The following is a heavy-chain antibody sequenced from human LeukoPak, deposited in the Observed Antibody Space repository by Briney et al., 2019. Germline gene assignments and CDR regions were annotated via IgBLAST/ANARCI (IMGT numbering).Heavy chain of an antibody. D-gene: IGHD4-17*01. J-gene: IGHJ3*02. Sequence: PGGSLRLSCAASGFTFSNDGMHWVRQAPGKGLEWVAVISYDGSNKYYADSVKGRFTISRDNSKNTFYLQMISLRAEDTAVYYCAKDGGLTVTTHDAFDIWGQGTMVTVSS. V-gene: IGHV3-30*18. CDR1: GFTFSNDG. CDR2: ISYDGSNK. CDR3: AKDGGLTVTTHDAFDI.